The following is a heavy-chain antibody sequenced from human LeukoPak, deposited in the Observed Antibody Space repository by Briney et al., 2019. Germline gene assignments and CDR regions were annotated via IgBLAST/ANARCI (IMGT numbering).Heavy chain of an antibody. D-gene: IGHD2-15*01. Sequence: RRSGPTLVNPTQTLTLTCTFSGFSLSTSAMCVSWIRQPPGKALECLARIDCDDDQYYSTSLKTRLTISKDTSKNQVVLTMTNMDPGDTATYYCARTDCSGGSCYWFDPWGQGTLVTVSS. CDR1: GFSLSTSAMC. V-gene: IGHV2-70*11. J-gene: IGHJ5*02. CDR3: ARTDCSGGSCYWFDP. CDR2: IDCDDDQ.